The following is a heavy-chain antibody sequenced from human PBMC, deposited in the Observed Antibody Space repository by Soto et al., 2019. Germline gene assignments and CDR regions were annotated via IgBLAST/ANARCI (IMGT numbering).Heavy chain of an antibody. Sequence: ASVKVSCKASGYTFTTYGISWVRQAPGQGLEWMGWISPYNGTTKYAEKFQGEMTMTTDTATSTAYMDLRSLRSDDTAVYYCARDGERDTGLNFYYYLHGMDAWGQGTRVTVSS. CDR3: ARDGERDTGLNFYYYLHGMDA. V-gene: IGHV1-18*04. CDR1: GYTFTTYG. D-gene: IGHD1-1*01. CDR2: ISPYNGTT. J-gene: IGHJ6*02.